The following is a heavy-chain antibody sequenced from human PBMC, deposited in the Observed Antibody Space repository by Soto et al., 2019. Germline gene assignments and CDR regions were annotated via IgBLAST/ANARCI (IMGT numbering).Heavy chain of an antibody. D-gene: IGHD6-19*01. CDR3: ARDMIREWLASSYGMDV. CDR1: GFTFSSYG. J-gene: IGHJ6*02. Sequence: GGSLRLSCAASGFTFSSYGMHWVRQAPGKGLEWVAVIWYDGSNKYYADSVKGRFTISRDNSKNTLYLQMNSLRAEDTAVYYCARDMIREWLASSYGMDVWGQGTTVTVSS. CDR2: IWYDGSNK. V-gene: IGHV3-33*08.